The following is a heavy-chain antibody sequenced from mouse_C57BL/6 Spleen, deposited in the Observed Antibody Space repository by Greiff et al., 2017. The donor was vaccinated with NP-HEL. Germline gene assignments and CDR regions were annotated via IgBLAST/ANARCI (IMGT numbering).Heavy chain of an antibody. Sequence: VQLQQSGPELVKPGASVKMSCKASGYTFTDYNMHWVKQSHGKSLEWIGYINPNNGGTSYNQKFKGKATLTVNKSSSTAYMELRSLTSEDSAVYYCARGYYSNPGCFVYWGQGTTLTVSS. J-gene: IGHJ2*01. V-gene: IGHV1-22*01. CDR1: GYTFTDYN. CDR2: INPNNGGT. CDR3: ARGYYSNPGCFVY. D-gene: IGHD2-5*01.